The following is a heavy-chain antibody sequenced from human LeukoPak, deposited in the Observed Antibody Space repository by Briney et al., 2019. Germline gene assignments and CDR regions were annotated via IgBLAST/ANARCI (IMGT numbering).Heavy chain of an antibody. CDR3: ARWGGFDILTGYRSTYFDY. D-gene: IGHD3-9*01. CDR2: IYYSGST. J-gene: IGHJ4*02. V-gene: IGHV4-59*08. Sequence: SETLSLTCTVSGGSISSYYWSWIRQPPGKGLEWIGYIYYSGSTNYNPSLKSRVTISVDTSKNQFSLKLSSVTAADTAVYYCARWGGFDILTGYRSTYFDYWGQGTLVTVSS. CDR1: GGSISSYY.